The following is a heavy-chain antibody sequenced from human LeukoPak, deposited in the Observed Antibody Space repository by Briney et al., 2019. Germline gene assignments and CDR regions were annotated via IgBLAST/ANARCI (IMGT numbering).Heavy chain of an antibody. CDR1: GGTFSSYA. V-gene: IGHV1-69*04. D-gene: IGHD3-10*01. CDR3: ARGPYYYGSGSRYGLDWFDP. Sequence: SVKVSCKASGGTFSSYAISWVRQAPGQGLEWMGRIIPILGIANYAQKFQGRVTITADKSTSTAYMELSSLRSEDTAVYYCARGPYYYGSGSRYGLDWFDPWGQGTLVTVSS. CDR2: IIPILGIA. J-gene: IGHJ5*02.